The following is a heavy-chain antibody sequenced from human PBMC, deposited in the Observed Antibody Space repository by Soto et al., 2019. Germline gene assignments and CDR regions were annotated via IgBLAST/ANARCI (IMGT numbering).Heavy chain of an antibody. CDR1: GFAFSSYG. CDR3: AKGKSIAVAGRGNYYYYNMDV. J-gene: IGHJ6*01. CDR2: VSYDGSNE. D-gene: IGHD6-19*01. V-gene: IGHV3-30*18. Sequence: SLRLSCAGSGFAFSSYGMYWVRQAPGKGLEWVAVVSYDGSNEFYADSVKGRFTISRDNSKNTLYLQMHSLRAEDTAVYYCAKGKSIAVAGRGNYYYYNMDVWGQGTTVTVSS.